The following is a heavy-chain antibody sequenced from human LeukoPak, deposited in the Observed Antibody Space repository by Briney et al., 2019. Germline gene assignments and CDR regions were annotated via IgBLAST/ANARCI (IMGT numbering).Heavy chain of an antibody. Sequence: GGSLRLSCAASGFTFSNAWMNWVRQAPGKGLEWVGRIKSKTDGGTTDYAAPVKGRLTISRDDSKNTLYLQMNSLKTEDTAVYYCTTSRIIVGARHDYWGQGTLVTVSS. CDR1: GFTFSNAW. D-gene: IGHD1-26*01. CDR2: IKSKTDGGTT. J-gene: IGHJ4*02. V-gene: IGHV3-15*01. CDR3: TTSRIIVGARHDY.